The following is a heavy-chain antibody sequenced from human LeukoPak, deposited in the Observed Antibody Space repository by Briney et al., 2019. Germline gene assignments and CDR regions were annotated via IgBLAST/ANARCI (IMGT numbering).Heavy chain of an antibody. D-gene: IGHD6-13*01. CDR1: GFTFNSYA. CDR2: IRGSGGST. V-gene: IGHV3-23*01. CDR3: ARDPYSSRSYNWFDP. Sequence: GGSLRLSCTASGFTFNSYAMNWVRQAPGKGLEWVSTIRGSGGSTYTADSVKGRFIISRDNSKNTLYLQMNSLRPEDTAVYYCARDPYSSRSYNWFDPRGPGNPGHRLL. J-gene: IGHJ5*02.